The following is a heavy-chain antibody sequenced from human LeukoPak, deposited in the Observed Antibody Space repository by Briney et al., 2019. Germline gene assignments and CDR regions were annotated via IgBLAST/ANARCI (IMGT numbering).Heavy chain of an antibody. D-gene: IGHD2/OR15-2a*01. J-gene: IGHJ6*02. CDR3: ARDLGPTWYYGMDV. V-gene: IGHV3-66*01. CDR1: GFTFSRNA. CDR2: IYSGGST. Sequence: PGGSLRLSCAASGFTFSRNAMSWVRQAPGKGLEWVSVIYSGGSTYYADSVKGRFTISRDNSKNTLYLQMNSLRAEDTAVYYCARDLGPTWYYGMDVWGQGTTVTVSS.